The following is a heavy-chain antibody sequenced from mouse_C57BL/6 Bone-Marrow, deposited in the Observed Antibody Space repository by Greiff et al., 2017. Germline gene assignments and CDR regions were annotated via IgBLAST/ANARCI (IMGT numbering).Heavy chain of an antibody. Sequence: EVQVVESEGGLVQPGSSMKLSCTASGFTFSDYYMAWVRQVPEKGLEWVANINYDGSSTYYLDSLKSRFIISRDNAKNILYLQMSSLKSEDTATYYCARDANSNYVFDYWGQGTTLTVSS. CDR3: ARDANSNYVFDY. V-gene: IGHV5-16*01. CDR1: GFTFSDYY. J-gene: IGHJ2*01. D-gene: IGHD2-5*01. CDR2: INYDGSST.